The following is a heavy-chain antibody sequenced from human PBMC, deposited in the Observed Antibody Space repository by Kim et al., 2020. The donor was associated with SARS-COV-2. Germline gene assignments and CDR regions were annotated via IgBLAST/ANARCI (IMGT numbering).Heavy chain of an antibody. J-gene: IGHJ4*02. Sequence: GGSLRLSCAASGFTFSTYGMHWVRQAPGKGLEWVAVIWYDGSHKYYADSVKGRFTISRDNSKNMLYLQMNSLRAEDTAVYYCARDPILTGYSAHFDYWGQGTLVTVSS. CDR2: IWYDGSHK. CDR3: ARDPILTGYSAHFDY. CDR1: GFTFSTYG. D-gene: IGHD3-9*01. V-gene: IGHV3-33*01.